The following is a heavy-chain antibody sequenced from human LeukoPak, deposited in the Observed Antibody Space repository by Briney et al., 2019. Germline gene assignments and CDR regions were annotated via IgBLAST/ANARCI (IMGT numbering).Heavy chain of an antibody. CDR2: ISAYNGNT. V-gene: IGHV1-18*01. Sequence: ASVKVSCKASGYTFTSYGISWVRQAPGQGLEWMGWISAYNGNTNYAQRLQGRVTMTTDTSTSTAYMELRSLRSDDTAVYYCARDRQYSYGLFAFDYWGQGTLVTVSS. J-gene: IGHJ4*02. CDR1: GYTFTSYG. D-gene: IGHD5-18*01. CDR3: ARDRQYSYGLFAFDY.